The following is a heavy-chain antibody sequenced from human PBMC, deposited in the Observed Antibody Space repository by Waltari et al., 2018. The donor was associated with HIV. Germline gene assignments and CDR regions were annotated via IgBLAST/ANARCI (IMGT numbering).Heavy chain of an antibody. CDR2: INPNSGGT. D-gene: IGHD5-18*01. Sequence: QVQLVRSGAEVKKPGASVKVYCKASGDPFTGSSSPWARQARGPRLEWMGWINPNSGGTNYAQKFQGRVTMTRDTSISTAYMELSRLRSDDTAVYYCARDPGYSFGYFYYYGMDVWGQGTTVTVSS. CDR3: ARDPGYSFGYFYYYGMDV. CDR1: GDPFTGSS. J-gene: IGHJ6*02. V-gene: IGHV1-2*02.